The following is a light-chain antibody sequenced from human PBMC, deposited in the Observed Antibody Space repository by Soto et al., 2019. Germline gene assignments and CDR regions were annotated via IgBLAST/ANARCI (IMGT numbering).Light chain of an antibody. CDR2: DAS. Sequence: AIQLTQSPSSLSASVGDRVTITCRASQGISSAVAWYQQTSGKVPKILISDASTLESGVPSRFSGSGSGTDFTLTISSLQPEDFATYYCQQFNSYPRTFGQGTKVEIK. CDR3: QQFNSYPRT. CDR1: QGISSA. J-gene: IGKJ1*01. V-gene: IGKV1-13*02.